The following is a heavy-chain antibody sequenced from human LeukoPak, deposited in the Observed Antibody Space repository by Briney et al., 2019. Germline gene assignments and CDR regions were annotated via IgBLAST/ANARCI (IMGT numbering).Heavy chain of an antibody. Sequence: GGSLRPSCAASGFTFSSYAMSWVRQAPGKGLEWVSAISGSGGSTYYADSVKGRFTISRDNSENTLYLQMNSLRAEDTAVYYCAKKIGVGATSLYFDYWGQGTLVTVSS. CDR3: AKKIGVGATSLYFDY. CDR2: ISGSGGST. J-gene: IGHJ4*02. D-gene: IGHD1-26*01. CDR1: GFTFSSYA. V-gene: IGHV3-23*01.